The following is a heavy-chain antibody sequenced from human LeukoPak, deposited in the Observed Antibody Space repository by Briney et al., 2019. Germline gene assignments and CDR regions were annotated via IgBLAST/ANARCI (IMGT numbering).Heavy chain of an antibody. CDR1: GFTFSGSA. V-gene: IGHV3-73*01. D-gene: IGHD5-12*01. CDR3: TTDFQNRGYSGYDKAPRAGDYYYYYYMDV. CDR2: IRSKANSYAT. J-gene: IGHJ6*03. Sequence: TGGSLRLPCAASGFTFSGSAMHWVRQASGKGLEWVGRIRSKANSYATAYAASVKGRFTISRDDSKNTAYLQMNSLKTEDTAVYYCTTDFQNRGYSGYDKAPRAGDYYYYYYMDVWGKGTTVTVSS.